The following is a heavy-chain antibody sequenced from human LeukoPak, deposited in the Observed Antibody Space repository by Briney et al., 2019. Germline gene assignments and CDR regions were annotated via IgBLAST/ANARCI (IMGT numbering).Heavy chain of an antibody. CDR1: GGSISSYY. J-gene: IGHJ4*02. D-gene: IGHD1-26*01. Sequence: SETLSLTCTVSGGSISSYYWSWIRQPPGKGLEWIGYIYYSGSTNYNPSLKSRVTISVDTSKNQFSLKLSSVTAANTAVYYCARGETELLFGYWGQGTLVTVSS. V-gene: IGHV4-59*01. CDR3: ARGETELLFGY. CDR2: IYYSGST.